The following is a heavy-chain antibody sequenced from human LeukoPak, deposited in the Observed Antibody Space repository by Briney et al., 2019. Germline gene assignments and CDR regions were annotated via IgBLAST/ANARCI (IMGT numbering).Heavy chain of an antibody. D-gene: IGHD6-13*01. CDR1: GFTVSSNY. CDR2: IYSGGST. CDR3: ARGQQLVEFFGY. J-gene: IGHJ4*02. V-gene: IGHV3-66*01. Sequence: GGSLRLSCAASGFTVSSNYMTWVRQAPGKGLEWVSVIYSGGSTYYADSVRDRFTISRDNSKNTLYLQMNSLRAEDTAVYYCARGQQLVEFFGYWGQGTLVTVSS.